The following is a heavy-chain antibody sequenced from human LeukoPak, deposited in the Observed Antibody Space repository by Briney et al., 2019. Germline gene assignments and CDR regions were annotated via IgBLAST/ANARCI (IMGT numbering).Heavy chain of an antibody. J-gene: IGHJ5*02. V-gene: IGHV4-30-4*08. CDR3: ASGYGSGWFDR. D-gene: IGHD1-1*01. CDR1: GGSINRGY. CDR2: IFYSGST. Sequence: SEALSLACTVSGGSINRGYWSWVRQHPGKGLEWIGHIFYSGSTFYNPSLKSRVTIAVHTSRDQFSLQLTSVTAADTAVYYCASGYGSGWFDRWGQGTLVSVSS.